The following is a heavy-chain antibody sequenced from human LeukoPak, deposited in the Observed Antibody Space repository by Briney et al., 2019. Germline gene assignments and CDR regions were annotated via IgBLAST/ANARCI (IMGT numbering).Heavy chain of an antibody. D-gene: IGHD2-2*01. J-gene: IGHJ5*02. CDR3: ARDSPLYQLPSGRFDP. V-gene: IGHV1-2*02. CDR2: INPNSGGT. Sequence: ASVKVSCKASGYTFTGYYMHWVRQAPGQGLEWMGWINPNSGGTNYAQKFQGRVTMTRDTSISTAYMELSRLRSDDTAVYYCARDSPLYQLPSGRFDPWGQGTLVTVSS. CDR1: GYTFTGYY.